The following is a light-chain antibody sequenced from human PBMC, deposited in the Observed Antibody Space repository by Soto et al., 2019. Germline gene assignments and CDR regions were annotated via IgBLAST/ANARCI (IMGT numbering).Light chain of an antibody. J-gene: IGKJ4*01. V-gene: IGKV1-27*01. CDR2: AAS. CDR3: HGYNSAPLT. Sequence: DIQMTQSPSSLSASVGDRVTITCRASQDVSTSLAWYQQKPGKVPVLLIYAASRLPSGVPPRFSGSGSGTDFTLAISSLQPEDVATCYCHGYNSAPLTFGGGTKVDI. CDR1: QDVSTS.